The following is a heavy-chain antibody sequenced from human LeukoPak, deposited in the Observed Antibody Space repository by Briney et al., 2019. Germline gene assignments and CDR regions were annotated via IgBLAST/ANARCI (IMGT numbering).Heavy chain of an antibody. J-gene: IGHJ4*02. V-gene: IGHV3-23*01. Sequence: GGSLRLSCAPSGFSLSNYAMSWVRQAPGKGLEWVSLIIASSGSTVYADSVKGRFTISRDNSKNTLYLQMNSLRAEETAVYYCAKGAYDYVEIGYFDHWGQGTLVTVSS. CDR1: GFSLSNYA. CDR3: AKGAYDYVEIGYFDH. CDR2: IIASSGST. D-gene: IGHD5-12*01.